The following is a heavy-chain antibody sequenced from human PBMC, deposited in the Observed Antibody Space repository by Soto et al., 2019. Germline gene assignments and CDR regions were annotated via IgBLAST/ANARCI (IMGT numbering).Heavy chain of an antibody. CDR2: IIPTFGTG. CDR3: ASFDGTLFRGGRSSPYEMDV. D-gene: IGHD3-10*01. Sequence: QVLLVQSGPEVKKPGSSVKVSCKASGGTFNNYAINRVRQAPGKGLEWMGGIIPTFGTGNHAQKFQGRVTSTADESTTTAYMELNSLRSEDTAIYYCASFDGTLFRGGRSSPYEMDVWGQGTTVIVSS. CDR1: GGTFNNYA. J-gene: IGHJ6*02. V-gene: IGHV1-69*01.